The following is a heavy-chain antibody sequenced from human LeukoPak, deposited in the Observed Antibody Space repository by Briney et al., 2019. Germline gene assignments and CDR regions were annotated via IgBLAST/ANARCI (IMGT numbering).Heavy chain of an antibody. CDR1: GFTFSSYA. CDR2: ISGSGGST. V-gene: IGHV3-23*01. D-gene: IGHD3-22*01. CDR3: AKDYYDSSGYYAPPYYFDY. J-gene: IGHJ4*02. Sequence: PGGSLRLSCAASGFTFSSYAMSWVRQAPGKGLEWVSAISGSGGSTYYADSVKGRFTISRDNSKNTLYLQMNSLRAEDTAVYYCAKDYYDSSGYYAPPYYFDYWGQGTLVTVSS.